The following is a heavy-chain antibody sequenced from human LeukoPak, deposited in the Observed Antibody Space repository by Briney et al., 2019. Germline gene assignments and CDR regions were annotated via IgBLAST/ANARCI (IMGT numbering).Heavy chain of an antibody. D-gene: IGHD3-3*01. CDR2: ISYDGSNK. J-gene: IGHJ4*02. CDR1: GFTFSSYA. CDR3: AKDLEGEDFWSGHPFDY. V-gene: IGHV3-30-3*01. Sequence: GGSLRLSCAASGFTFSSYAMHWVRQAPGKGLEWVAVISYDGSNKYYADSVKGRFTISRDNSKNTLYLELNSLRVEDTAVYYCAKDLEGEDFWSGHPFDYWGQGTPVTVSS.